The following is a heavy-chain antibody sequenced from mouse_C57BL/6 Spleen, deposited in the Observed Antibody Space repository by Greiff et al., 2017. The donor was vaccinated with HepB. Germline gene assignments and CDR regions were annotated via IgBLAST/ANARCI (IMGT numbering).Heavy chain of an antibody. J-gene: IGHJ3*01. V-gene: IGHV1-76*01. CDR3: ARSGITTVEGFAY. Sequence: QVQLQQSGAELVRPGASVKLSCKASGYTFTDYYINWVKQRPGQGLEWIARIYPGSGNTYYNEKFKGKATLTAEKSSSTAYMQLSSLTSEDSAVYFCARSGITTVEGFAYWGQGTLVTVSA. CDR1: GYTFTDYY. CDR2: IYPGSGNT. D-gene: IGHD1-1*01.